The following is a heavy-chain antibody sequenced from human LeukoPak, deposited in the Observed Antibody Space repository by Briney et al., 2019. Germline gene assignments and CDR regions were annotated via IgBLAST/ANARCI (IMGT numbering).Heavy chain of an antibody. CDR2: ISYVGSNK. CDR3: AKGAFGCSSTSCYPYYYYGMDV. Sequence: GGSLRLSCAASGFTFSSYGVHWVRQTPGKGLEWVAVISYVGSNKYYADSVKGRFTISRDNSKNTLYLQMNSLRAEDTAVYYCAKGAFGCSSTSCYPYYYYGMDVWGKGTTVTVSS. J-gene: IGHJ6*04. V-gene: IGHV3-30*18. CDR1: GFTFSSYG. D-gene: IGHD2-2*01.